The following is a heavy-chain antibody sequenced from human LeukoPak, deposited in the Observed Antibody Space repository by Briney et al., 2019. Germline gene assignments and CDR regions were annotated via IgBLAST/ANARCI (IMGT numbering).Heavy chain of an antibody. CDR3: ARAFDRFGLVIMNFDY. D-gene: IGHD3/OR15-3a*01. CDR1: GFTFNNFW. V-gene: IGHV3-7*01. CDR2: IKQDGSEK. J-gene: IGHJ4*02. Sequence: GGSLRLSCAASGFTFNNFWMTWVRQAPGKGLEWVANIKQDGSEKHYVDSVQGRFTISRDNAKNSLFLQMNSLRAEDTAVYYCARAFDRFGLVIMNFDYWGQGTLVTVSS.